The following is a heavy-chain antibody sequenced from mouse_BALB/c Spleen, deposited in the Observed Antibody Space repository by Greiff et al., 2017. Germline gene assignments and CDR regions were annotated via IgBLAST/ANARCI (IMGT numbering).Heavy chain of an antibody. CDR3: ARIYRYYAMDY. CDR2: ISSGSSTI. CDR1: GFTFSSFG. J-gene: IGHJ4*01. D-gene: IGHD2-3*01. V-gene: IGHV5-17*02. Sequence: VQLKESGGGLVQPGGSRKLSCAASGFTFSSFGMHWVRQAPEKGLEWVAYISSGSSTIYYADTVKGRFTISRDNPKNTLFLQMTSLRSEDTAMYYCARIYRYYAMDYWGQGTSVTVSS.